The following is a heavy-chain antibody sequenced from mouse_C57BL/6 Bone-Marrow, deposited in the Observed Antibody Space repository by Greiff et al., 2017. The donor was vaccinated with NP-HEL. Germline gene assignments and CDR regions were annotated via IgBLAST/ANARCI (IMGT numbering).Heavy chain of an antibody. CDR2: IDPENGDT. CDR1: GFNLKDDY. Sequence: EVQLQPSGAELVRPGASVKLSCTASGFNLKDDYMHWVKQRPEQGLEWIGWIDPENGDTEYASKFQGKATITADTASNTAYLQLSSLTSEDTAVYYCTTWGYFDVWGTGTTVTVAS. V-gene: IGHV14-4*01. J-gene: IGHJ1*03. CDR3: TTWGYFDV.